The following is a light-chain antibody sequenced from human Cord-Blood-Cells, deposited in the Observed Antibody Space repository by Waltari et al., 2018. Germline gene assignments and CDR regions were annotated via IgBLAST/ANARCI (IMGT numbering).Light chain of an antibody. CDR2: KVS. CDR3: MKGTHWPT. V-gene: IGKV2-30*02. CDR1: QSLVHSDGNTY. Sequence: DVVMTQSPLSLPVTLGQPASISCRSSQSLVHSDGNTYLNRIQQRPGESPSRLIYKVSNQDCGDPDRIGGSGSGTYFPLNSSRVAAEVVGFYYCMKGTHWPTFGQGTKVEIK. J-gene: IGKJ1*01.